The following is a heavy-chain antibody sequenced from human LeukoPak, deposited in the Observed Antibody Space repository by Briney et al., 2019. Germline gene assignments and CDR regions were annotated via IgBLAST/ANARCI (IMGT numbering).Heavy chain of an antibody. CDR2: IYWDDNK. CDR1: GFSLTTSEVG. V-gene: IGHV2-5*02. J-gene: IGHJ5*02. CDR3: VHRHNGQYTSS. D-gene: IGHD2-2*01. Sequence: SGPTLGKPTQTLRLTCTFSGFSLTTSEVGVGWIRQPPGKALEWLALIYWDDNKRYSPSLNSRLTISKDSSRNQVVLRMTNMDPVDTATYYCVHRHNGQYTSSCGQGTLVTVSP.